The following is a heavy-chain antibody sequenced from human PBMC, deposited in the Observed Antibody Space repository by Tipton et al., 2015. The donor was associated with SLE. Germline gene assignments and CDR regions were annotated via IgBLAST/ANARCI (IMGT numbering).Heavy chain of an antibody. CDR1: GGSISSYY. CDR2: IYYSGNT. Sequence: TLSLTCTVSGGSISSYYWSWIRQPPGKGLEWIGYIYYSGNTNYNPSLKSRVTISVDTSKNQFSLSLSSVTAADTAVYYCARVLLSTLGAFDIWGQGTMVTVSS. CDR3: ARVLLSTLGAFDI. D-gene: IGHD2-15*01. V-gene: IGHV4-59*08. J-gene: IGHJ3*02.